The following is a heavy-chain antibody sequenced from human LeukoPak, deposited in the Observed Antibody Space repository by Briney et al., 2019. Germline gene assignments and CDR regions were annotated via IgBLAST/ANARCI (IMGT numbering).Heavy chain of an antibody. J-gene: IGHJ4*02. CDR1: GFTFSSYW. CDR2: INTDGRST. Sequence: GGSLRLSCAASGFTFSSYWMHWVRQAPGKGLVHVSRINTDGRSTSYANSVKGRFTISRDDSKNTLYLQMNSLRAEDKAVYYCAIGSGSYSTEVPFDYWGQGTLVTVSS. CDR3: AIGSGSYSTEVPFDY. V-gene: IGHV3-74*01. D-gene: IGHD3-10*01.